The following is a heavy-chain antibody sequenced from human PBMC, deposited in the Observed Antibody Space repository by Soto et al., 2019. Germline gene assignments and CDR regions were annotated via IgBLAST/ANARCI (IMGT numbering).Heavy chain of an antibody. CDR2: ISYDGSNK. CDR1: GFTFSSYA. J-gene: IGHJ6*02. CDR3: ARDKVTMIVVVTGLYGMDV. D-gene: IGHD3-22*01. Sequence: GGSLRLSCAASGFTFSSYAMHWVRQAPGKGLEWVAVISYDGSNKFYADSVKGRFTISRDNSKNTLYLQMNSLRAEDTAVYYCARDKVTMIVVVTGLYGMDVWGQGTTVTVSS. V-gene: IGHV3-30-3*01.